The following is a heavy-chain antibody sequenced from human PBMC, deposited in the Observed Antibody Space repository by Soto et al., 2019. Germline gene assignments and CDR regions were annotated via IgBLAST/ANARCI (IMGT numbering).Heavy chain of an antibody. CDR3: ATDHAMHYGDYLFEH. Sequence: QVQLTQSGTEVKKPGSSVTVSCKLSGDTLNRYTINWVRQAPGQGLEWMGRIIPILDKAHYTEKFEGRLTVTADYMELSSLTSEDTAFYYCATDHAMHYGDYLFEHWGQGTLATVSS. V-gene: IGHV1-69*08. D-gene: IGHD4-17*01. CDR1: GDTLNRYT. J-gene: IGHJ4*02. CDR2: IIPILDKA.